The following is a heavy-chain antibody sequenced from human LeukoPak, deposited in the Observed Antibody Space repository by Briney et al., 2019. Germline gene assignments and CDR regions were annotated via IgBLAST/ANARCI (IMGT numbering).Heavy chain of an antibody. V-gene: IGHV3-30*18. Sequence: GGSLRLSCAASGFAFRSYGMHWVRQAPGKGLEWVAVISYDGSNKYYADSVKGRFTISRDNSKNTLYLQMDSLRAEDTAVYYCAKYYDSSGWRGVFDYWGQGTLVTVSS. CDR2: ISYDGSNK. J-gene: IGHJ4*02. CDR3: AKYYDSSGWRGVFDY. D-gene: IGHD3-22*01. CDR1: GFAFRSYG.